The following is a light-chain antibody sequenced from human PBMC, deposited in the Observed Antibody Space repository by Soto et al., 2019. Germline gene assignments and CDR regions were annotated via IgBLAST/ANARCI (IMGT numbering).Light chain of an antibody. CDR1: SRDVGGYNY. CDR2: GVR. J-gene: IGLJ1*01. Sequence: QSVLTQPASVSGSPGQSITISCTGTSRDVGGYNYVSWYQQHPGKAPKLMIYGVRNRPSGVSNRFSGSKSVNTASLTISGLQAEDEADYYCSSYTTISTYVFGTGTKVTVL. CDR3: SSYTTISTYV. V-gene: IGLV2-14*01.